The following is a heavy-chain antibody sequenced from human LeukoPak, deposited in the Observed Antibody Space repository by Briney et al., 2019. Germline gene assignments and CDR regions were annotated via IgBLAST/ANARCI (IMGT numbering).Heavy chain of an antibody. CDR1: GFTFSSSA. Sequence: AGGSLRLSCAASGFTFSSSAMNWVRQVPGKGLEWVSASGTAGDTYYADSVKGRFTISRDDSKNTLYLQMTSLRAEDTAVYYCAKKTPGTYPFDYWGQGTLVTVSP. D-gene: IGHD6-13*01. J-gene: IGHJ4*02. CDR3: AKKTPGTYPFDY. CDR2: SGTAGDT. V-gene: IGHV3-23*01.